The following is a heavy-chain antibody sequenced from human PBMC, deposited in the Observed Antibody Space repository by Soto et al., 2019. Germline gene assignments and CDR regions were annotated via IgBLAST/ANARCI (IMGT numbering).Heavy chain of an antibody. CDR2: MNPNSGNT. V-gene: IGHV1-8*01. CDR1: GYTFTSYD. CDR3: ARGLSGFKYYDFWSGYHTFDY. D-gene: IGHD3-3*01. J-gene: IGHJ4*02. Sequence: ASVKVSCKASGYTFTSYDINWVRQATGQGLEWMGWMNPNSGNTGYAQKFQGRVTMTRNTSISTAYMELSSLRSEDTAVYYCARGLSGFKYYDFWSGYHTFDYWGQGTLVTVSS.